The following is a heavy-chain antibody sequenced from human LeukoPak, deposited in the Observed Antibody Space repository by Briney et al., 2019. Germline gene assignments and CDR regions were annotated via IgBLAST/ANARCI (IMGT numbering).Heavy chain of an antibody. CDR3: ARHLGRYCSGGSCYSYFDY. CDR2: INHSGST. J-gene: IGHJ4*02. D-gene: IGHD2-15*01. V-gene: IGHV4-34*01. Sequence: SETLSLTCAVYGGSFSGYYWSWIRQPPGKGLEWIGEINHSGSTNYNPSLKSRVTISVDTSKNQFSLKLSSVTAADTAVYYCARHLGRYCSGGSCYSYFDYWGQGTLVTVSS. CDR1: GGSFSGYY.